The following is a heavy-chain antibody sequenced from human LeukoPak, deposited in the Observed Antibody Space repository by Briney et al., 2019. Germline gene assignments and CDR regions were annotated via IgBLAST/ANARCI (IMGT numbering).Heavy chain of an antibody. CDR3: ASITAAGYFQH. CDR2: IYHSGST. V-gene: IGHV4-38-2*02. Sequence: SETLSLTCTVSGYSISSGYYWGWSRQPPGKGVEWIGSIYHSGSTNYNPSRKGRITIEVDTSKNHFSLKLTSVSAADTAVYYCASITAAGYFQHWGQGTLVTVSS. CDR1: GYSISSGYY. J-gene: IGHJ1*01. D-gene: IGHD6-6*01.